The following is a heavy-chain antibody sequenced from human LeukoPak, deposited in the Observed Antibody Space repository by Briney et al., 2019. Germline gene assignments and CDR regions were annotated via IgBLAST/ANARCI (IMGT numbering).Heavy chain of an antibody. CDR2: IYPSGSST. J-gene: IGHJ4*02. CDR3: ADEPMAY. D-gene: IGHD3-10*01. V-gene: IGHV1-46*01. CDR1: GYTFTNYY. Sequence: ASVKVSCKASGYTFTNYYMHWVRQAPGQGLEWMGIIYPSGSSTSYAQKFQGRVTMTRDMSTSTVYMELSSLRSEDTAVYYCADEPMAYWGQGTLVTVSS.